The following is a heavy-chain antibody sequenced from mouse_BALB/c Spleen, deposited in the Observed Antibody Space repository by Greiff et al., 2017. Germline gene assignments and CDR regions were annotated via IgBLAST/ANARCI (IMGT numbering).Heavy chain of an antibody. V-gene: IGHV3-2*02. J-gene: IGHJ2*01. CDR3: AALWYY. CDR2: ISYSGST. D-gene: IGHD1-1*02. Sequence: DVQLQESGPGLVKPSQSLSLTCTVTGYSITSDYAWNWIRQFPGNKLEWMGYISYSGSTSYNPSLKSRISITRDTSKNQFFLQLNSVTTEDTATYYCAALWYYWGQGTTLTVSS. CDR1: GYSITSDYA.